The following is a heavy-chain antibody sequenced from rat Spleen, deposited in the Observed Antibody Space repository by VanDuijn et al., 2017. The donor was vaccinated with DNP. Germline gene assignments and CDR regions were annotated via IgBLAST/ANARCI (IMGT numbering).Heavy chain of an antibody. CDR1: GFTFSDYY. Sequence: EVQLVESGGGSVQPGGSLKLSCAASGFTFSDYYMAWVRQAPKKGLEWVSSISSDGTYTYYRESVKGRFTISRDNAKNTLYLQMVSLRSEDTATYYCATQGYGPETYWGQGTLVTVSS. CDR3: ATQGYGPETY. CDR2: ISSDGTYT. J-gene: IGHJ3*01. V-gene: IGHV5-7*01. D-gene: IGHD1-11*01.